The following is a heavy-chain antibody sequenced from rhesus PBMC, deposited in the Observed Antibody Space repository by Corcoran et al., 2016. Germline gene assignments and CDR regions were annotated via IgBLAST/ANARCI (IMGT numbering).Heavy chain of an antibody. J-gene: IGHJ5-1*01. Sequence: EVQLVESGGGLVQPGGSLRLSCTASGFTFSNYWMSWVRQDPGKGLDGVRIIKTKDNSVTEAYTESVKGRCTISKDDSKNTLDLQMNSLKTEDTAVYYCARRPDVWGPGVLVTVSS. CDR3: ARRPDV. CDR1: GFTFSNYW. V-gene: IGHV3S11*01. CDR2: IKTKDNSVTE.